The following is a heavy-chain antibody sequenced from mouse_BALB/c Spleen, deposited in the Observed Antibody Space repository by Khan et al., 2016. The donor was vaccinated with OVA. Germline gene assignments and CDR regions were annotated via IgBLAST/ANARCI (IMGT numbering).Heavy chain of an antibody. Sequence: QVRLQQSGAELVRPGTSVKVSCKASGYAFTDYLIEWLKQRPGQGLEWIGVINPGSGDITYNEKFKDKATLTADKSSSTAYMQLTSLTSDDSAVYCCSRSGYGFGAYWGPGTLVTVSA. CDR1: GYAFTDYL. V-gene: IGHV1-54*03. CDR3: SRSGYGFGAY. J-gene: IGHJ3*01. D-gene: IGHD3-2*02. CDR2: INPGSGDI.